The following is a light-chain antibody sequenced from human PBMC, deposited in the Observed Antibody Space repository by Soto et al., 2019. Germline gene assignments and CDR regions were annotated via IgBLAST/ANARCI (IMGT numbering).Light chain of an antibody. Sequence: ESVLPPSPGTLSGSPVEMAPLSCRALPSVSNNYLAWYQPKPGQAPRLLIYGASNRATGIPDRFSGSGSGTAFSLPISRLQSPDFAVSYCQKYNNWPPRKFGKGNKGDIK. V-gene: IGKV3D-15*01. CDR1: PSVSNN. CDR3: QKYNNWPPRK. CDR2: GAS. J-gene: IGKJ1*01.